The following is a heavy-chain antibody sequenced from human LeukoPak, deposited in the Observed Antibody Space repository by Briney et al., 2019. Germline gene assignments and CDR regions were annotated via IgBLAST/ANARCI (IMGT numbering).Heavy chain of an antibody. Sequence: GGSLRLSCAASGFTFSSYGMHWVRQAPGKGLEWVAVISYDGSNKYYADSVKGRFTISRDNAKNSLYLQMNSLRAEDTAVYYCARGRGLLHRFDYWGQGTLVTVSS. CDR2: ISYDGSNK. D-gene: IGHD3-22*01. J-gene: IGHJ4*02. CDR1: GFTFSSYG. V-gene: IGHV3-30*03. CDR3: ARGRGLLHRFDY.